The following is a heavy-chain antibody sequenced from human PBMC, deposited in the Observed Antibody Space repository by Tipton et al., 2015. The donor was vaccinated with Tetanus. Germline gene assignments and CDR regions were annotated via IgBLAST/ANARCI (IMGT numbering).Heavy chain of an antibody. J-gene: IGHJ5*02. CDR1: GFTLSSYW. V-gene: IGHV3-7*01. CDR2: IKQDGSEK. Sequence: SLRLSCAASGFTLSSYWMSWVRQAPGKGLEWVANIKQDGSEKYYVDSVKGRFTISRDNAKNSLYLQMNSLRAEDTAVYYCARDRKIFYLWGQGTLVTVSS. CDR3: ARDRKIFYL. D-gene: IGHD1-14*01.